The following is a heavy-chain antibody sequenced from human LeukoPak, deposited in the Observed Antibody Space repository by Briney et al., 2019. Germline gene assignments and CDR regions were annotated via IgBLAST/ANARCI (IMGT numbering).Heavy chain of an antibody. CDR1: GGTFSSYA. J-gene: IGHJ3*02. CDR3: ASPRLAGPYYYDSSGFEHAFDI. Sequence: ASVKVSCKASGGTFSSYAISWVRQAPGQGLEWMGGIIPIFGTANYAQKFQGRVTITTDESTSTAYMELSSLRSEDTAVYYCASPRLAGPYYYDSSGFEHAFDIWGQGTMVTVSS. D-gene: IGHD3-22*01. CDR2: IIPIFGTA. V-gene: IGHV1-69*05.